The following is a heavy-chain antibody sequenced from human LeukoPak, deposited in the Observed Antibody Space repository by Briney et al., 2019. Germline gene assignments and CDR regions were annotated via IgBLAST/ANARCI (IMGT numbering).Heavy chain of an antibody. CDR1: GFTFSSYG. V-gene: IGHV3-33*01. J-gene: IGHJ4*02. D-gene: IGHD2-2*01. CDR3: ARVKYCSRNSCYAAFDY. CDR2: IWYDGSNK. Sequence: GGSLRLSCAASGFTFSSYGMHWVRQAPGKGLEWVTDIWYDGSNKYYADSVKGRSTISRDNSKNTLYLQVNSLRAEDTAVYYCARVKYCSRNSCYAAFDYWGQGTLVTVSS.